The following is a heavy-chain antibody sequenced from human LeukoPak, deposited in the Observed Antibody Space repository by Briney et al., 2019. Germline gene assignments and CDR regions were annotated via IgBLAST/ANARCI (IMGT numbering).Heavy chain of an antibody. CDR3: ARGNPETYYYYYYMDV. CDR2: INPSGGST. Sequence: ASVKVSCKASGYTFTSYYLYWLRQAPGQGLEWMGIINPSGGSTTYAQKFQGRVTMTRDTSTSTVYMELSSLRSEDTAVYYCARGNPETYYYYYYMDVWGKGTTVTVFS. V-gene: IGHV1-46*01. J-gene: IGHJ6*03. CDR1: GYTFTSYY.